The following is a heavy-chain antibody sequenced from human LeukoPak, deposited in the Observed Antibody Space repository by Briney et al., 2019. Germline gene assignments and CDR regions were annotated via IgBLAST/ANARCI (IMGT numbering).Heavy chain of an antibody. J-gene: IGHJ4*02. V-gene: IGHV3-23*01. CDR3: ARFPASILSEFEY. D-gene: IGHD6-6*01. CDR1: GFTFSTYA. Sequence: GGSLRLSCAASGFTFSTYAMTWVRQAPGKGLEWVSSISGSGGSTYYADSVKGRFTISRDNSKNTLHLQMNSLRAEDTAVYYCARFPASILSEFEYWGQGTLVTVSS. CDR2: ISGSGGST.